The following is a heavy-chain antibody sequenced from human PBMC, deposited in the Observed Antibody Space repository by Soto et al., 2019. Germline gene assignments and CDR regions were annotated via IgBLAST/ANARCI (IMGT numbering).Heavy chain of an antibody. D-gene: IGHD1-1*01. J-gene: IGHJ4*02. CDR2: INRDGSST. CDR1: GFTFRSHW. CDR3: AREIVTTGEYYFDS. V-gene: IGHV3-74*01. Sequence: GGSLRLPCAASGFTFRSHWMHWVRQAPGKGLVWVSRINRDGSSTSYADSVKGRVTISRDTAKNTLYLQMNSLRAEDTAVYYCAREIVTTGEYYFDSWGLGTLVTVSS.